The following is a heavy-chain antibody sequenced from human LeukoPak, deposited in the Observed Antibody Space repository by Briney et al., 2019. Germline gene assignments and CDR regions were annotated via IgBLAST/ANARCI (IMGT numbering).Heavy chain of an antibody. V-gene: IGHV1-18*01. CDR3: ARLSRVYCSSTSCTLDY. CDR2: ISAYNGNT. J-gene: IGHJ4*02. Sequence: GASVKVSCKASGYTFTSYGISWVRQAPGQGLEWRGWISAYNGNTNYAQKLQGRVTMTTDTSTSTTYMELRSLRSDDPAVYYCARLSRVYCSSTSCTLDYWGQGTQVTVSS. D-gene: IGHD2-2*01. CDR1: GYTFTSYG.